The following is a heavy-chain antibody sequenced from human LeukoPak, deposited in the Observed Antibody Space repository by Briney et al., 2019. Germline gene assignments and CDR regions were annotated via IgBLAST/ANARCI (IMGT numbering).Heavy chain of an antibody. CDR3: AKGTNIVVVVADIDY. J-gene: IGHJ4*02. Sequence: GGSLRLSCAASGFTFSSYAMSWVRQAPGKGLEWVSAISGSAGSTYYADSVKGRFTVSRDNSKNTLYLQMNSLRAEDTALYYCAKGTNIVVVVADIDYWGQGTLVTVSS. CDR2: ISGSAGST. CDR1: GFTFSSYA. V-gene: IGHV3-23*01. D-gene: IGHD2-15*01.